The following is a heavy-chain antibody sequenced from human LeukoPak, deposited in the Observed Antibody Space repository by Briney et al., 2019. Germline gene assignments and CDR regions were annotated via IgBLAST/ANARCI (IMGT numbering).Heavy chain of an antibody. CDR1: GFTFSSYG. CDR3: ARDANGYSYGYGLGY. CDR2: IWCDGSNK. J-gene: IGHJ4*02. Sequence: GGSLRLSCAASGFTFSSYGMHWVRQAPGKGLEWVAVIWCDGSNKYYADSVKGRFTISRDNSKNTLYLQMNSLRAEDTAVYYCARDANGYSYGYGLGYWGQGTLVTVSS. V-gene: IGHV3-33*01. D-gene: IGHD5-18*01.